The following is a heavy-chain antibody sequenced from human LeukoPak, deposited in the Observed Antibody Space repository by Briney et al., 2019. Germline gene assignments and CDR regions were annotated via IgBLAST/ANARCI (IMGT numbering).Heavy chain of an antibody. CDR3: AKNIRQPGNYYYYMDV. J-gene: IGHJ6*03. CDR1: GFTVIRYA. V-gene: IGHV3-23*01. Sequence: GSLRLSCAVAGFTVIRYAMSWVRQAPGKGLEWVSSTSGTGVNTFDADSVKGRFTISRDHSKNTLYLQMNSLRAEDTAIYYCAKNIRQPGNYYYYMDVWGTGTTVTVS. CDR2: TSGTGVNT. D-gene: IGHD7-27*01.